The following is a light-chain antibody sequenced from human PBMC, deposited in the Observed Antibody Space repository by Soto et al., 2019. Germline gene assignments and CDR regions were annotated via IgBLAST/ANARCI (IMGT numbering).Light chain of an antibody. V-gene: IGKV3-20*01. J-gene: IGKJ1*01. Sequence: ESVLPQFPGTPSLAPVEISALAVTASQSVSSSYLAWYQQKPGQAPGLLIYGASSRATGIPDRFSGSGSGTDFTLTVSRLEPEDFAVYYCQQYHNSPPTFGQGTKVDIK. CDR1: QSVSSSY. CDR3: QQYHNSPPT. CDR2: GAS.